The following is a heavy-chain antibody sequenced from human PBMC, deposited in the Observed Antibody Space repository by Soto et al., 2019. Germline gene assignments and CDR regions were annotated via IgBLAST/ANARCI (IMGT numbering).Heavy chain of an antibody. J-gene: IGHJ6*02. V-gene: IGHV1-3*01. CDR3: ARGKGMEENYYYYGMDV. CDR2: INGGNGNT. D-gene: IGHD1-1*01. Sequence: ASVKVSCKASGYSFSTHSIHWVRQAPGQGLEWMGWINGGNGNTKYSQKFRDRVTITRDASASTGYMELSSLRSEDTAVYYCARGKGMEENYYYYGMDVWRQGTTVTVSS. CDR1: GYSFSTHS.